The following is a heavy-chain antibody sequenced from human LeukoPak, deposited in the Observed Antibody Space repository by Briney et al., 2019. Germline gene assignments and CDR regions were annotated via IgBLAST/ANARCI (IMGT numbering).Heavy chain of an antibody. D-gene: IGHD3-9*01. CDR1: GGSITSYY. Sequence: SETLSLTCTVSGGSITSYYWSWIRQPPGKGLEYIGYIYYSGSTNYNPSLKSRVTISVDTSKNQFSLKLSSVTAADTAVYYCARGRYYDILTGYYHLQPFDYWGQGTLVTVSS. CDR2: IYYSGST. V-gene: IGHV4-59*01. CDR3: ARGRYYDILTGYYHLQPFDY. J-gene: IGHJ4*02.